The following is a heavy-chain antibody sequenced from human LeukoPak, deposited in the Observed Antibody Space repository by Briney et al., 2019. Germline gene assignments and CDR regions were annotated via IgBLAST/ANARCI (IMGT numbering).Heavy chain of an antibody. CDR2: INPNSGGT. CDR1: GYTFTSYD. D-gene: IGHD4-17*01. J-gene: IGHJ4*02. V-gene: IGHV1-2*02. Sequence: ASVKVSCKASGYTFTSYDINWVRQATGQGLEWMGWINPNSGGTNYAQRFQGRVTMTRDTSISTAYMELSRLRSDDTAVYYCARGGLDYGDYYFDYWGQGTLVTVSS. CDR3: ARGGLDYGDYYFDY.